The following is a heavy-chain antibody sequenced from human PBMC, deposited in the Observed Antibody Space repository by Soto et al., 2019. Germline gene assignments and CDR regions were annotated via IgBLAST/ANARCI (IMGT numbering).Heavy chain of an antibody. CDR2: ISAYNGNT. CDR1: GYTFTSYG. V-gene: IGHV1-18*04. D-gene: IGHD3-10*01. CDR3: ARDSSPLLWFGELLFSFDP. J-gene: IGHJ5*02. Sequence: ASVKVSCKASGYTFTSYGISWVRQAPGQGLEWMGWISAYNGNTNYAQKLQGRVTMTTDTSTSTAYMELRSLRSDDTAVYYCARDSSPLLWFGELLFSFDPWGQGTLVTVSS.